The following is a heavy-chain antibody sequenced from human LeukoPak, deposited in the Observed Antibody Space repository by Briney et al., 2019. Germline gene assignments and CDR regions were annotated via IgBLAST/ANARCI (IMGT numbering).Heavy chain of an antibody. CDR1: GFNFREYG. V-gene: IGHV3-33*06. D-gene: IGHD7-27*01. CDR3: AKVRPGDPVCWFDP. J-gene: IGHJ5*02. CDR2: MWNDGITG. Sequence: PGGSLRLSCAASGFNFREYGMHWVRQAPGKGLEWVAVMWNDGITGKYADSVRGRFSVSRDNSKNTLYLQMNSLRAEDTAVYYCAKVRPGDPVCWFDPWGQGTLVTVSS.